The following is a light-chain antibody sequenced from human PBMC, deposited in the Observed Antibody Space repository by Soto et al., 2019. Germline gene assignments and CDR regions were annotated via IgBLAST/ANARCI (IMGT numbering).Light chain of an antibody. CDR1: QSVSSSF. Sequence: EIVLTQSPCTLSSSPGERATLSCRASQSVSSSFLAWYQQKPGQAPRLLIYGASSRATGIPDRFSGSGSGTDFTLTISRLEPEDFAVYYCHQYGSSPATFGQGTKVDI. V-gene: IGKV3-20*01. CDR3: HQYGSSPAT. J-gene: IGKJ1*01. CDR2: GAS.